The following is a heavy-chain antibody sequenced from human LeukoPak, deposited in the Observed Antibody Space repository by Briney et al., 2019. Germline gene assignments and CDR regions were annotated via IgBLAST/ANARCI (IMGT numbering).Heavy chain of an antibody. J-gene: IGHJ4*02. CDR1: GYTSTGYY. V-gene: IGHV1-2*06. CDR3: ARDIGAGAWGDFDY. CDR2: INPNSGGT. Sequence: ASVKVSCKASGYTSTGYYMHWVRQAPGQGLEWMGRINPNSGGTNYAQKFQGRVTMTRDTSISTAYMELSRLRSDDTAVYYCARDIGAGAWGDFDYWGQGTLVTVSS. D-gene: IGHD1-26*01.